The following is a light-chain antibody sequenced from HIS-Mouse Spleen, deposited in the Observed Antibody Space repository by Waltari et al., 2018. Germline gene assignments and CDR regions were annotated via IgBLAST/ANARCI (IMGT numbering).Light chain of an antibody. CDR3: AAWDDSLNGYV. CDR1: SPNIGSNT. J-gene: IGLJ1*01. Sequence: QSVLTQPPSASGTPGQRVTISCSGSSPNIGSNTVIWYQQLPGTPPKLLIYSNNQRPSGVPDRFSGSKSGTSASLAISGLQSEDEADYYCAAWDDSLNGYVFGTGTKVTVL. V-gene: IGLV1-44*01. CDR2: SNN.